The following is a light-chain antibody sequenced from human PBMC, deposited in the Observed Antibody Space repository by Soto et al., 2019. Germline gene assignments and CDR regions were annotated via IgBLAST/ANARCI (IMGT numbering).Light chain of an antibody. Sequence: DIQLTQSPSSLSASVGDRVTITCRASETIARYLNWYQQKPGKAPNLLIYAASTLKSGFPSRFSGTGSGTDFTLTISRLQPEDFATYYCQQSYRTPRTFGQGTKVDIK. CDR1: ETIARY. J-gene: IGKJ1*01. CDR2: AAS. V-gene: IGKV1-39*01. CDR3: QQSYRTPRT.